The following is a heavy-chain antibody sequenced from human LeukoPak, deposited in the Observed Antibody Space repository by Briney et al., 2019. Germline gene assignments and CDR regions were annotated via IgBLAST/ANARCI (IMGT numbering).Heavy chain of an antibody. V-gene: IGHV3-23*01. CDR1: GFTFSSYA. Sequence: GGSLRLSCAASGFTFSSYAMSWVHQAPGKGLEWVSAISGSGGSTYYADSVKGRFTISRDNSKNTLYLQMKSLRAEDTAVYYCAKDRGDTAMVIYYFDYWGQGTLVTVSS. D-gene: IGHD5-18*01. CDR2: ISGSGGST. J-gene: IGHJ4*02. CDR3: AKDRGDTAMVIYYFDY.